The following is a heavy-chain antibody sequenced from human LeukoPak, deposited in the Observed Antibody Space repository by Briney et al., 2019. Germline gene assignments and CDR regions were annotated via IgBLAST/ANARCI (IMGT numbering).Heavy chain of an antibody. V-gene: IGHV1-2*02. CDR3: TRARLSTSCYEFDP. CDR2: IYPKSGGT. J-gene: IGHJ5*02. D-gene: IGHD2-2*01. Sequence: ASVKVSCKASGYIFTDYYLHWVRQAPGQGLEWMGWIYPKSGGTDYAQKFQGRVTMTRDTSISTGYMELSSLGSDDTAVYYCTRARLSTSCYEFDPWGLGTPVTVSS. CDR1: GYIFTDYY.